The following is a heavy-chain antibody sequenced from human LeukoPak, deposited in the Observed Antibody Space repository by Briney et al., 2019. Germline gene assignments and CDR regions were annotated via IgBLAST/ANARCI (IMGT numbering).Heavy chain of an antibody. V-gene: IGHV3-48*01. CDR3: ARDPGERYYDSSAGSFDI. D-gene: IGHD3-22*01. CDR2: ISSSSSTI. Sequence: PGGSLRLSCAASGFTFTIYAMSWVRQAPGKGLEWVSYISSSSSTIYYADSVKGRFTISRDNAKNSLYLQMNSLRAEDTAVYYCARDPGERYYDSSAGSFDIWGQGTMVTVSS. J-gene: IGHJ3*02. CDR1: GFTFTIYA.